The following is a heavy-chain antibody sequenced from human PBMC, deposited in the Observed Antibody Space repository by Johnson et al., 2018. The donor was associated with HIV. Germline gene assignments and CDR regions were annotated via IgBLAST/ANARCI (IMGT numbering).Heavy chain of an antibody. V-gene: IGHV3-30*03. J-gene: IGHJ3*02. CDR3: GRDMSSRWGMGDACDI. Sequence: QMLLVESGGGVVQPGRSLRLSCAASGFTFSSYDMHWVRQAPGKGLEWVAVISYDGSKTYFGDSVKGRFTISRDNSKNTLYLQMSSLRAEDTAMYYCGRDMSSRWGMGDACDIWGQGTMVTVSS. CDR2: ISYDGSKT. D-gene: IGHD6-13*01. CDR1: GFTFSSYD.